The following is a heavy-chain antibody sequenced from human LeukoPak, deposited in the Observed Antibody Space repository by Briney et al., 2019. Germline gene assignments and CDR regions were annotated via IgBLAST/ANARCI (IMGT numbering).Heavy chain of an antibody. D-gene: IGHD6-13*01. CDR1: GCTFSSYA. CDR3: ARQGIAAAGTEAVSWFDP. V-gene: IGHV1-69*13. CDR2: IIPIFSTA. Sequence: GASVKVSCKASGCTFSSYAISWVRQALGQGLEWMGGIIPIFSTANYAQKFQGRVTITADESTSTAYMELSSLRSEDTAVYYCARQGIAAAGTEAVSWFDPWGQGTLVTVSS. J-gene: IGHJ5*02.